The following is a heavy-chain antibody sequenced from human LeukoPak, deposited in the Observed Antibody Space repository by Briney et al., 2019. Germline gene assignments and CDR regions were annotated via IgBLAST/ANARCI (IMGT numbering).Heavy chain of an antibody. CDR2: ISGSGGST. D-gene: IGHD2-2*01. CDR3: AKPPGEYQLLYFQH. J-gene: IGHJ1*01. V-gene: IGHV3-23*01. Sequence: GGSLRLSCAASGFTFSSYAMSWVRQAPGKGLEWVSAISGSGGSTYYADSVKGRFTISRDNSRYTLYLQMNSLRAEDTAVYYCAKPPGEYQLLYFQHWGQGTLVTVSS. CDR1: GFTFSSYA.